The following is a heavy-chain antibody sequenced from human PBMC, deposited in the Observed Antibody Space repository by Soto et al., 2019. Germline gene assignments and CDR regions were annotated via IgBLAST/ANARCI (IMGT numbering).Heavy chain of an antibody. CDR3: VRGGSGSRGDY. CDR1: GGAFSNFA. Sequence: QVQLVQSGAEMKKPGSSVKVSCKTSGGAFSNFAVSWVRQAPGQGLEWVGGITPILGTPSYAQKFQGRVTITADVSTTSAYMEITSLTSEDTALYYCVRGGSGSRGDYWGQGTLVTASS. V-gene: IGHV1-69*01. J-gene: IGHJ4*02. D-gene: IGHD3-10*01. CDR2: ITPILGTP.